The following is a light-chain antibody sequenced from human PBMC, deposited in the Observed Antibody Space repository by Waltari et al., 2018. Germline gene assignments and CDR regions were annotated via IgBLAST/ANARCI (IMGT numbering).Light chain of an antibody. V-gene: IGLV3-10*01. CDR3: YSTDFSGHDRV. CDR1: ALSKKT. J-gene: IGLJ3*02. Sequence: SYELTQPPSVSVSPGQTAGIPCSGNALSKKTAFWYQQKSGQAPVLVIYEDIKRPTGIPERFSGSSSGSTATLTLSGAHVDDEADYYCYSTDFSGHDRVFGGGTKLTIL. CDR2: EDI.